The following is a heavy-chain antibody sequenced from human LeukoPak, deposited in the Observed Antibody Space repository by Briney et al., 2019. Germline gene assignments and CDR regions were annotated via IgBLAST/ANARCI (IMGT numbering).Heavy chain of an antibody. CDR1: GFSFSTYW. CDR3: ARPSDIATTDY. Sequence: GGSLRLSCAVSGFSFSTYWMSWVRQAPGKGLEWVANINEGGGEKYHVDSVEGRYTISRDNRRNSLYLQMNSLRAEDTAVYYCARPSDIATTDYWGQGTLVAVSS. CDR2: INEGGGEK. J-gene: IGHJ4*02. D-gene: IGHD1-7*01. V-gene: IGHV3-7*01.